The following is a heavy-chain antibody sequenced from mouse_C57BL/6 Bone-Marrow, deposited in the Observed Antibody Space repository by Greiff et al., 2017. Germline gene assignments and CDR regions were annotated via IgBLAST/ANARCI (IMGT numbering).Heavy chain of an antibody. Sequence: EVQLQQSGPELVKPGASVKISCKASGYTFTDYYMNWVKQSHGKSLEWIGDINPNNGGTSYNQKFKGKATLTVDKSSSTAYMELRSLTSADSAVYYCARGGGNWFAYWGQGTLVTVSA. J-gene: IGHJ3*01. D-gene: IGHD2-1*01. V-gene: IGHV1-26*01. CDR2: INPNNGGT. CDR1: GYTFTDYY. CDR3: ARGGGNWFAY.